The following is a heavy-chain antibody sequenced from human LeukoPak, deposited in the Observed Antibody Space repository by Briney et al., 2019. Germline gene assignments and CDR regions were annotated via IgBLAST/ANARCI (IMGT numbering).Heavy chain of an antibody. CDR1: GFTFSSYA. CDR3: AKDIVVVVAADYMDV. J-gene: IGHJ6*03. Sequence: GGSLRLSCAAYGFTFSSYAMSWVRQAPGKGLEWVSAISGSGGSTYYADSVKGPFTTSRDNSKHTLYLQMNSLRAEDTAVYYCAKDIVVVVAADYMDVWGKGTTVTVSS. CDR2: ISGSGGST. V-gene: IGHV3-23*01. D-gene: IGHD2-15*01.